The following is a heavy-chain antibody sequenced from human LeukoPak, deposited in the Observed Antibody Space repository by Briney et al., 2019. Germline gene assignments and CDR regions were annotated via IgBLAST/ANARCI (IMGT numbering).Heavy chain of an antibody. CDR3: ARGRAGTGSLDY. CDR1: GGSISSYY. D-gene: IGHD6-19*01. CDR2: IYTSGRT. V-gene: IGHV4-4*07. J-gene: IGHJ4*02. Sequence: SETLTLTCSVSGGSISSYYWSWIRQPAGKGLEWIGRIYTSGRTNYNPSLKSRVTMSIDTSKNQFSLKLSSVTAADTAVYYCARGRAGTGSLDYWGQGTLVTVSS.